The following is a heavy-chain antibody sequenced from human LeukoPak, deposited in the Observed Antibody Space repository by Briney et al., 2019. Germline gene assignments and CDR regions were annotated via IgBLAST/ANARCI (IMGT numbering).Heavy chain of an antibody. D-gene: IGHD6-13*01. Sequence: GGSLRLSCSASGFTFSNYAIHWVRQAPGKGLEYVSTISHDGGNTNYADSLKGRFTISRDNSKNTLYLQMSSLRAEDTAVYYCVKAAGSWYGYFDYWGQGTLVAVSS. V-gene: IGHV3-64D*06. CDR1: GFTFSNYA. J-gene: IGHJ4*02. CDR3: VKAAGSWYGYFDY. CDR2: ISHDGGNT.